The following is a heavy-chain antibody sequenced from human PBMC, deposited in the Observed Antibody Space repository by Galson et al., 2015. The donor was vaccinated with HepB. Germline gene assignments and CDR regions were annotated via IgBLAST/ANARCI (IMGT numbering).Heavy chain of an antibody. CDR1: GGTFSSYA. Sequence: GAEVKKPGSSVKVSCKASGGTFSSYAISWVRQAPGQGLEWMGGIIPIFGTANYAQKFQGRVTITADESTSTAYMELSSLRSEDTAVYYCASSARCSSTSCYPHYYYYYYMDVWGKGTPVTVSS. CDR3: ASSARCSSTSCYPHYYYYYYMDV. V-gene: IGHV1-69*13. J-gene: IGHJ6*03. CDR2: IIPIFGTA. D-gene: IGHD2-2*01.